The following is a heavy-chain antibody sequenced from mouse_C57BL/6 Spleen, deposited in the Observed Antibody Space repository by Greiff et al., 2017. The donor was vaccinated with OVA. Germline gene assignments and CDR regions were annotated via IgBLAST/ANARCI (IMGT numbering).Heavy chain of an antibody. CDR2: ISSGSSTI. CDR3: ARPYDGYPYYFDY. V-gene: IGHV5-17*01. J-gene: IGHJ2*01. Sequence: EVNLVESGGGLVKPGGSLKLSCAASGFTFSDYGMHWVRQAPEKGLEWVAYISSGSSTIYYADTVKGRFTISRDNAKNTLFLQMTSLRSEDTAMYYCARPYDGYPYYFDYWGQGTTLTVSS. D-gene: IGHD2-3*01. CDR1: GFTFSDYG.